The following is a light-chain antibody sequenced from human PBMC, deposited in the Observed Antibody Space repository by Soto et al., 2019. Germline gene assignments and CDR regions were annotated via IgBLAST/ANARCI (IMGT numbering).Light chain of an antibody. CDR1: SSDVGSYNL. CDR2: EGS. V-gene: IGLV2-23*03. Sequence: QSALTQPASVSGSLGQSITISCTGTSSDVGSYNLVSWYQQHPGKAPKLIIYEGSKWPSGVSNRFSGSKSGNTASLTISGLHAEDEADYYCCSYAGGTIFGVFGTGTKVTVL. CDR3: CSYAGGTIFGV. J-gene: IGLJ1*01.